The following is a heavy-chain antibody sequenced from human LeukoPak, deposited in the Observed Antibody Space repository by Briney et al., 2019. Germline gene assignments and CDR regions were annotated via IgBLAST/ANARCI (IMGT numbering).Heavy chain of an antibody. CDR3: ARDSIFGVVTAHFDY. Sequence: GASVKVSCKASGYTFTSYYMHWVRQAPGQGLEWMGIINPSGGSTSYAQKFQGRVTMTRDTSTSTVYMELSSLRSEDTAVYYCARDSIFGVVTAHFDYWAREPWSPSPQ. CDR2: INPSGGST. D-gene: IGHD3-3*01. CDR1: GYTFTSYY. V-gene: IGHV1-46*01. J-gene: IGHJ4*02.